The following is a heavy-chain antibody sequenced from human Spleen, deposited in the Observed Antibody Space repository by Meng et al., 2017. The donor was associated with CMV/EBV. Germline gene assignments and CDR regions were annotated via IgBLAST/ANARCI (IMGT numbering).Heavy chain of an antibody. Sequence: GESLKISCEASGFTFSYYGMHWVRQAPGKGLDWVAFIQYDGSTKYYGESVKGRFTISRDNAKNTLYLQMNSLRAEDTAVYYCARDAGANLDYWGQGTLVTVSS. CDR3: ARDAGANLDY. V-gene: IGHV3-30*02. CDR2: IQYDGSTK. J-gene: IGHJ4*02. CDR1: GFTFSYYG.